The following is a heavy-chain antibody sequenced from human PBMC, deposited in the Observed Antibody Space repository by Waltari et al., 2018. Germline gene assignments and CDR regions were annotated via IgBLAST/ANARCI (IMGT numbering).Heavy chain of an antibody. CDR1: GGSISSGSFY. J-gene: IGHJ4*02. Sequence: QVQLQESGPGVVKPSQTLSLTCTVSGGSISSGSFYWNWIRQPAGQGLEGIGLIYTSGRTNYNPSLKSRVTRSADTSKNQFSLRLTSVTAADTAVYYCAREGGFSYRSEHWGQGALVTVAS. CDR3: AREGGFSYRSEH. V-gene: IGHV4-61*02. CDR2: IYTSGRT. D-gene: IGHD3-10*01.